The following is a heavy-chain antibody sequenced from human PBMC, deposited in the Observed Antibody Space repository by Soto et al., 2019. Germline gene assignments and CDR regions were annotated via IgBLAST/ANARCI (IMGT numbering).Heavy chain of an antibody. D-gene: IGHD6-13*01. CDR1: GFSFSVSS. CDR2: IRSKASNYAT. CDR3: AIEAAGFGH. J-gene: IGHJ4*02. V-gene: IGHV3-73*01. Sequence: EVQLVKSGGGLVQPGGSMRLSCAASGFSFSVSSMHWVRQASGKGLEWLGRIRSKASNYATTYSESVRGRFIISRDDSQDTMFLQMNSLRTEDTAMYYCAIEAAGFGHWGQGTLVTVSS.